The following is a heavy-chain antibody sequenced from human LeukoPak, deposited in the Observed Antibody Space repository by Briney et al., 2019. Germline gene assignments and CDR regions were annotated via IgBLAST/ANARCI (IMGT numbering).Heavy chain of an antibody. V-gene: IGHV4-4*07. J-gene: IGHJ6*03. Sequence: SETLSLTCTVSGGSISSYYWSWIRQPAGKGLEWIGRIYTSGSTNYNPSLKSRVTMSVDTSKNQFSLKLSSVTAADTAVYYCARDQYSYGNYYYYMDVWGKGTTVTISS. D-gene: IGHD5-18*01. CDR1: GGSISSYY. CDR2: IYTSGST. CDR3: ARDQYSYGNYYYYMDV.